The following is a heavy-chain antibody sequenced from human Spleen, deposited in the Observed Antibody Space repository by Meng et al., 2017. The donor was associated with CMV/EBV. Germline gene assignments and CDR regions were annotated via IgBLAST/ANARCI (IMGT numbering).Heavy chain of an antibody. V-gene: IGHV5-51*01. Sequence: SGYSFTTYWIGWVRRMPGKGLEWMGIINPGDSDTRYSPSFQGPVTISADKSISTAYLQWSSLKASDTAMYYCARWGITVFGVVILDYWGQGTLVTVSS. CDR1: GYSFTTYW. D-gene: IGHD3-3*01. J-gene: IGHJ4*02. CDR2: INPGDSDT. CDR3: ARWGITVFGVVILDY.